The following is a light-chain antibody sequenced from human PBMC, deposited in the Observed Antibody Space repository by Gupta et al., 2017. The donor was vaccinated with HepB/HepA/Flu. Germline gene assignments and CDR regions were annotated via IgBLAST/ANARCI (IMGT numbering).Light chain of an antibody. V-gene: IGKV3-20*01. CDR3: QLGGSSPGI. J-gene: IGKJ2*02. CDR1: QSISSTS. CDR2: GAS. Sequence: ENVLTQSPGTLSLSPGERATLSCRASQSISSTSLAWYQQKPGQAPRLLIYGASGRATGIPHRFSGSGSGTDFTLTINRLEPEDFAVYYCQLGGSSPGIFGQGTKMDSK.